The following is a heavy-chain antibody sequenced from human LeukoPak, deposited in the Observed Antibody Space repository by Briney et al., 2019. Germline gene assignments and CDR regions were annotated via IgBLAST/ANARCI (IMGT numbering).Heavy chain of an antibody. Sequence: PSETLSLTCIVSGGSISSYYWSWVRQAPGKGLEWVSGISASGANRYYADSVKGRFTISRDNSKNTLYLQMNSLRAEDTAVYYCAKDREVGATLLDYWGQGTLVTVSS. CDR3: AKDREVGATLLDY. J-gene: IGHJ4*02. CDR1: GGSISSYY. CDR2: ISASGANR. D-gene: IGHD1-26*01. V-gene: IGHV3-23*01.